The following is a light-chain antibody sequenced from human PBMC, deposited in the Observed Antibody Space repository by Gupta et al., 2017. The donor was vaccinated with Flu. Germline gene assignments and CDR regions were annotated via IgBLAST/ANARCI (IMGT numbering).Light chain of an antibody. Sequence: DIQMTQSPSSLAASVGDRVTITCRASQSISSYLHWYQQKPGQGPKLLIYGASSFQRGVPTRFRGSGSGTDFTLTIIRLQPEDFATYYCHQSYTTSLTFGQGTRL. CDR1: QSISSY. CDR2: GAS. CDR3: HQSYTTSLT. J-gene: IGKJ5*01. V-gene: IGKV1-39*01.